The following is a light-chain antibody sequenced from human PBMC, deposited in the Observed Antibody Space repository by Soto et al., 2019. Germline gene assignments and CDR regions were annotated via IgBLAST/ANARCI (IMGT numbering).Light chain of an antibody. CDR3: QQYNNWPPYT. J-gene: IGKJ2*01. V-gene: IGKV3-15*01. CDR1: QSVSSN. Sequence: EIVMTQSPATLSVSPGERATLSCRASQSVSSNLAWYQQKAGQAPRLLIYGASTRATGIPARFSGSGSGTEFTLTISSLQSDDFAFYYCQQYNNWPPYTFGKGTKVDIK. CDR2: GAS.